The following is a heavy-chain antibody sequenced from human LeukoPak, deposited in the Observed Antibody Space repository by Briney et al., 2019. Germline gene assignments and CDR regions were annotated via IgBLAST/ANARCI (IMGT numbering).Heavy chain of an antibody. CDR3: ARSSIAAAGMLGGYFDY. Sequence: GGSLRLSCAASGFTVSSNYMSWVRQAPGKGLEWVSVIYSGGSTYYADSVKGRFTISRDNSKNTLYLQMNSLRAEDTAVYYCARSSIAAAGMLGGYFDYWGQGTLVTVSS. D-gene: IGHD6-13*01. V-gene: IGHV3-53*01. CDR2: IYSGGST. CDR1: GFTVSSNY. J-gene: IGHJ4*02.